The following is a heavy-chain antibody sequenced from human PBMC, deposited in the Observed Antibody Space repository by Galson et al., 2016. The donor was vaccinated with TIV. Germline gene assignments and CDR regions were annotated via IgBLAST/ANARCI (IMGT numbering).Heavy chain of an antibody. Sequence: LSLTCTVSGASISDYYWSWIRQPAGKGLEWIGRLYTRGSTKYNSSLKSRVTMSADTSKNQFSLKLTSVTAADTALYYCARAPHGENWFFDLWGRGTLVTVSS. CDR1: GASISDYY. CDR3: ARAPHGENWFFDL. V-gene: IGHV4-4*07. D-gene: IGHD4-17*01. J-gene: IGHJ2*01. CDR2: LYTRGST.